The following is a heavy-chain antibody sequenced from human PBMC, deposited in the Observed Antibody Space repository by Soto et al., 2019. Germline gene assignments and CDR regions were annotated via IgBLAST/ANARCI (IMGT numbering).Heavy chain of an antibody. CDR1: GFILNNYW. CDR2: IKPDGSET. V-gene: IGHV3-7*01. Sequence: EVQLVESGGGLVQPGGSLRLSCAASGFILNNYWMSWVRQAPGKGLEWVANIKPDGSETNYVDSVKGRFTISRDNAKNSLDLQMNSLTAEDTAVYYCASVAIWGQGTLVTVSS. J-gene: IGHJ4*02. CDR3: ASVAI. D-gene: IGHD5-12*01.